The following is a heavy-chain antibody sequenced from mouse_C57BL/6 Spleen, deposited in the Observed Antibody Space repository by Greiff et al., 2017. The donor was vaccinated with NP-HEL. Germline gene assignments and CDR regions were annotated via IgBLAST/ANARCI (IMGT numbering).Heavy chain of an antibody. D-gene: IGHD4-1*01. CDR1: GFTFSSYA. J-gene: IGHJ2*01. V-gene: IGHV5-9-1*02. CDR2: ISSGGDYI. CDR3: TRPAGGGHYYLDY. Sequence: EVQGVESGEGLVKPGGSLKLSCAASGFTFSSYAMSWVRQTPEKRLEWVAYISSGGDYIYYPDTVKGRFTISRDNARNTLYLQMSSLKSEDTAMYYCTRPAGGGHYYLDYWGQGTTLTVSS.